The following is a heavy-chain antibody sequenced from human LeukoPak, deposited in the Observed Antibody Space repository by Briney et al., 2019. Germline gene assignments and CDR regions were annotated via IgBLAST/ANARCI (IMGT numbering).Heavy chain of an antibody. CDR3: ARADCSGSTCYLRRSWFDP. Sequence: GGSLRLSCAASGFTFSSFEMNWVRQAPGKGLEWVSSISTGSRYIYYAYSVKGRFTISRDDAKNSLYLQMDYLRAEDTAVYYCARADCSGSTCYLRRSWFDPWGQGTLVTVSS. CDR1: GFTFSSFE. J-gene: IGHJ5*02. V-gene: IGHV3-21*01. CDR2: ISTGSRYI. D-gene: IGHD2-2*01.